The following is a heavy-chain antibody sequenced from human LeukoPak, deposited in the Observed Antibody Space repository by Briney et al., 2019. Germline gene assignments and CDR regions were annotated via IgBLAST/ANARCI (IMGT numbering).Heavy chain of an antibody. CDR3: ARDGLEYSSSSPYY. CDR2: IIPILGIA. Sequence: WASVKVSCKASGGTFSSYAISWVRQAPGQGLEWMGRIIPILGIANYAQKFQGRVTITADKSTSTAYMELSSLGSEDTAVYYCARDGLEYSSSSPYYWGQGTLVTVSS. V-gene: IGHV1-69*04. J-gene: IGHJ4*02. CDR1: GGTFSSYA. D-gene: IGHD6-6*01.